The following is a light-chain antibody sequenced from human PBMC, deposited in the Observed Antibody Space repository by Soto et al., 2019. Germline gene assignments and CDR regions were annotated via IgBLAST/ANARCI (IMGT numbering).Light chain of an antibody. CDR1: QSVANS. J-gene: IGKJ1*01. CDR3: QHRYSWPPT. CDR2: DAS. V-gene: IGKV3-11*01. Sequence: EIVLTQSPATLSLSPGERATLSCRASQSVANSLTWYQQKPGQTPRLLIYDASKRPTGIPARFSGSGSGTDFTLTISSLETEDFAVYYCQHRYSWPPTFGQGTKVEI.